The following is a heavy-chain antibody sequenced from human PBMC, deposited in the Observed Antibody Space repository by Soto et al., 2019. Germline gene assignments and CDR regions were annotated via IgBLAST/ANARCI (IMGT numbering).Heavy chain of an antibody. Sequence: QVQLVESGGGVVQRGGSLRLSCAASGFTFSCDPMHWVRQAPGKGLEWVAAIGSDGTATHLADSLKGRFTISRDNPKNTLYLQMDSLRDDDTAVYYCAREDVSSGRAGTFQHWGQGTLVTVSS. V-gene: IGHV3-30*04. D-gene: IGHD3-22*01. CDR2: IGSDGTAT. J-gene: IGHJ1*01. CDR3: AREDVSSGRAGTFQH. CDR1: GFTFSCDP.